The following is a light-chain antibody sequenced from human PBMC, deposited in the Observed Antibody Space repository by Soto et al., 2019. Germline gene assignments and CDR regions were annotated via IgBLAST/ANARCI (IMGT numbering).Light chain of an antibody. CDR1: QPVTNY. V-gene: IGKV1-39*02. CDR2: ASS. Sequence: RCFMSASVGDRVTITCRASQPVTNYLSWYQQKPGKAPKLFIYASSRLQSGVPSRFSGGGSGTDFTLTIDSLQSEDFVLYYCQQYNSWPRTFGQGTKVDLK. J-gene: IGKJ1*01. CDR3: QQYNSWPRT.